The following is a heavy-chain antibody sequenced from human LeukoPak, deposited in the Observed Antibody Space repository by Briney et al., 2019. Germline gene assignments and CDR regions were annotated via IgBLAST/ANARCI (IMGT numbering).Heavy chain of an antibody. D-gene: IGHD2-2*01. CDR2: INAGNGIT. CDR3: ARMPYCSSTSCYLDYYGMDV. Sequence: ASVKVSCKASGYTFTSYAMHWVRQAPGQRLEWMGWINAGNGITKYSQKFQGRVTITRDTSASTAYMELSSLRSEDTAVYYCARMPYCSSTSCYLDYYGMDVWGKGTTVTVSS. CDR1: GYTFTSYA. J-gene: IGHJ6*04. V-gene: IGHV1-3*01.